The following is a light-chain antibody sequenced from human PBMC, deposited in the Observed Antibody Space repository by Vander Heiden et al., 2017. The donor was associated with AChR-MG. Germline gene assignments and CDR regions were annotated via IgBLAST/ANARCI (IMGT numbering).Light chain of an antibody. CDR3: QQYNYWPPST. J-gene: IGKJ2*01. Sequence: EVVLTQSPATLSVSPGERVTLSCRTSQSVSSSLAWYQQRPGQAPRLLIYSVSTRATGIPARFSGSGSGTEFSLTISSRQSEDFAVYYCQQYNYWPPSTFGQGTKLEIK. CDR2: SVS. V-gene: IGKV3-15*01. CDR1: QSVSSS.